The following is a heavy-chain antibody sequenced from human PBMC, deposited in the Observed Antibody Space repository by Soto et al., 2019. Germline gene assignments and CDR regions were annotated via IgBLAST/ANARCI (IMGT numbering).Heavy chain of an antibody. J-gene: IGHJ5*02. CDR2: INAGNGNT. CDR3: ARDRCSGGSGYSSWFDP. V-gene: IGHV1-3*01. D-gene: IGHD2-15*01. Sequence: GASVKVSCKASGYTFTSYSLHWVRQAPGQSLEWMGWINAGNGNTKYSQKFQGRVTITRDTSASTAYMELSSLKSEDTAVYYCARDRCSGGSGYSSWFDPWGQGTLLTVSS. CDR1: GYTFTSYS.